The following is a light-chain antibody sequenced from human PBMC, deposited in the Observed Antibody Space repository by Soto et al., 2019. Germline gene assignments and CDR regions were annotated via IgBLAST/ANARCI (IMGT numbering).Light chain of an antibody. CDR1: SSDIGGYKF. V-gene: IGLV2-14*01. CDR2: EVN. Sequence: QSVLTQPASVSGSLGQSITISCTGTSSDIGGYKFVSWYQQHPGKAPKLMIYEVNNRPSGVSNRFSGSKSGNTASLTISGLQADDEAYYYCSSYTSRSTLEVFGGGTQLTVL. J-gene: IGLJ3*02. CDR3: SSYTSRSTLEV.